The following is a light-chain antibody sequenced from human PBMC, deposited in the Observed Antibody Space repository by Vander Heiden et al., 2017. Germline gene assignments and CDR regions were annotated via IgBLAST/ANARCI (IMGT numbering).Light chain of an antibody. CDR1: GSNLGGGYS. CDR3: QSYDSSLSGWA. J-gene: IGLJ2*01. Sequence: QSDLKQPPSVAGAPGQRVAISCTGCGSNLGGGYSVHLFQQLPGAPPKLLIFVNNYRPSGFPDRFSGSKSGTSASLAISGLQPEDEAHYYCQSYDSSLSGWAFGGGTKLTVL. V-gene: IGLV1-40*01. CDR2: VNN.